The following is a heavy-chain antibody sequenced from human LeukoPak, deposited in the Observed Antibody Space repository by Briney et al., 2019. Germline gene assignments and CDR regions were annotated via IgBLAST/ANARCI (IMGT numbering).Heavy chain of an antibody. V-gene: IGHV3-23*01. D-gene: IGHD2/OR15-2a*01. CDR3: ARRLYIVRGAFDI. Sequence: GGSLRLSCAASGFTFTSYAMSWVRQVSGKGLEWASVISGSGGSTYYADSVKGRFTISRDNSKNTVHLQMDNLRAEDAAMYFCARRLYIVRGAFDIWGQGTMVTVSS. CDR1: GFTFTSYA. CDR2: ISGSGGST. J-gene: IGHJ3*02.